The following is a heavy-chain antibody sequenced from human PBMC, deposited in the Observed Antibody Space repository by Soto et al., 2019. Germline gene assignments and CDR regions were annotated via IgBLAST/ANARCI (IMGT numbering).Heavy chain of an antibody. J-gene: IGHJ6*02. V-gene: IGHV5-51*01. CDR3: ARHEQFYYYYYGMDV. Sequence: GESLKISCKASVYSFTTYWIAWVLQMPGKGLEWMGIINPGDSDIRYSPPFQGQVTISADNSISTAYLQWSSLKASDTAMYYCARHEQFYYYYYGMDVWGQGTAVTVSS. D-gene: IGHD4-4*01. CDR1: VYSFTTYW. CDR2: INPGDSDI.